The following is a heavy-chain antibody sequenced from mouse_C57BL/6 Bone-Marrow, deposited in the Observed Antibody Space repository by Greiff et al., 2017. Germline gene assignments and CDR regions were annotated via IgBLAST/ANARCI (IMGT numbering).Heavy chain of an antibody. Sequence: DVQLQESGPGLAKPSQTLSLTCSVTGYSITSDYWNWIRKFPGNKLEYMGYISYSGSTYYNPSLKSRISITRDTSKNQYYLQLNSVTTEDTATYYCARDYYGSSYVWYFDVWGTGTTVTVSS. CDR3: ARDYYGSSYVWYFDV. V-gene: IGHV3-8*01. CDR1: GYSITSDY. J-gene: IGHJ1*03. CDR2: ISYSGST. D-gene: IGHD1-1*01.